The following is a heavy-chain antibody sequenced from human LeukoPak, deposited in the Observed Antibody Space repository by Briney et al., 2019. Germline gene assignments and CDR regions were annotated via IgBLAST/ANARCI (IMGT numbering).Heavy chain of an antibody. J-gene: IGHJ4*02. CDR1: GYTFTSYD. D-gene: IGHD3-22*01. CDR3: ARGFGSGYCYEDY. CDR2: MNPNSGNT. Sequence: ASVKVSCKASGYTFTSYDINWVRQATGQGLEWMGWMNPNSGNTGYAQKFQGRVTMTRDTSISTAYMELSRLRSDDTAVYYCARGFGSGYCYEDYWGQGTLVTVSS. V-gene: IGHV1-8*02.